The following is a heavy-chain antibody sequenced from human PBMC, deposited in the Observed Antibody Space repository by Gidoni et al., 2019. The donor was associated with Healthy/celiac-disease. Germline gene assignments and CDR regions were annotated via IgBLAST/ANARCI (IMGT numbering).Heavy chain of an antibody. J-gene: IGHJ6*02. D-gene: IGHD3-3*01. V-gene: IGHV3-48*01. CDR2: ISSSSSTI. CDR3: AREGYDFWSGYSQEYYGMDV. CDR1: GFPFSNYN. Sequence: EVQLVESGGGLVQPGGSLRLSCAASGFPFSNYNMNWVRQAPGKGLEWVSYISSSSSTIYYADSVKGRFTISRDNAKNSLYLQMNSLRAEDTAVYYCAREGYDFWSGYSQEYYGMDVWGQGTTVTVSS.